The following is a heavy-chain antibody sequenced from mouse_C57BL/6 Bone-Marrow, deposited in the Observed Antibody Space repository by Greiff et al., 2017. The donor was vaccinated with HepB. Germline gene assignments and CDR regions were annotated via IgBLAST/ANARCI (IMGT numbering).Heavy chain of an antibody. CDR3: ARGGYYDYDGGPPWFAY. J-gene: IGHJ3*01. Sequence: LMKPGASVKLSCKATGYTFTGYWIEWVKQRPGHGLEWIGEILPGSGSTNYNEKFKGKATFTADTSSNTAYMQLSSLTTEDSAIYYCARGGYYDYDGGPPWFAYWGQGTLVTVSA. CDR2: ILPGSGST. CDR1: GYTFTGYW. V-gene: IGHV1-9*01. D-gene: IGHD2-4*01.